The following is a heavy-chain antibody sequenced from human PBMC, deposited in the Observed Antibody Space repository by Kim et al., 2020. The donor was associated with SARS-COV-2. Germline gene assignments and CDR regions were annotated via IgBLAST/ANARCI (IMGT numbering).Heavy chain of an antibody. Sequence: GGSLRLSCAASGFTFSNAWMSWVRQAPGKGLEWVGRIKSKTDGGTTDYAAPVKGRFTISRDDSKNTLYLQMNSLKTEDTAVYYCTARFGELLGDYWGQGTMVTVSS. CDR2: IKSKTDGGTT. CDR3: TARFGELLGDY. CDR1: GFTFSNAW. J-gene: IGHJ4*02. D-gene: IGHD3-10*02. V-gene: IGHV3-15*01.